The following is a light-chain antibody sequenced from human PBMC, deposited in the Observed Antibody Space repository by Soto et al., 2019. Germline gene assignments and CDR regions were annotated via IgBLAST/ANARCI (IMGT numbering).Light chain of an antibody. J-gene: IGKJ4*01. Sequence: DIVMTQSPLSLPVTPGEPASISCRSSQSLLHSNGYNYLDWYLQKPGQSPQLLVYLGSNRASGVPDRFSGSGSGTVFTLQISRVEAEDVGVYYCMQALQTPLTFGGGTKVEIK. V-gene: IGKV2-28*01. CDR3: MQALQTPLT. CDR1: QSLLHSNGYNY. CDR2: LGS.